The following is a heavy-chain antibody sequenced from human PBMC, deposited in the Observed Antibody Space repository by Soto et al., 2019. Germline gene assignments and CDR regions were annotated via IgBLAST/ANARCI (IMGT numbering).Heavy chain of an antibody. J-gene: IGHJ6*02. CDR1: RFTFSLYS. Sequence: EVQLVESGGCLVQPGGSLRLSCAASRFTFSLYSMSWVRQAPGKGLEWVSYISRSSTGIHYADSVKGRFTISRDDATNSMHLQMNSLRDGDTAVYYCARAVTWGLDVWGQGTTVSISS. CDR3: ARAVTWGLDV. D-gene: IGHD3-10*01. V-gene: IGHV3-48*02. CDR2: ISRSSTGI.